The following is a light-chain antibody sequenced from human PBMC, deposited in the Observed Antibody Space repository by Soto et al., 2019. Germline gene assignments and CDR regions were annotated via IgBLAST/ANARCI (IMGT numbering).Light chain of an antibody. J-gene: IGKJ1*01. CDR2: DAS. Sequence: DVRMTQSPSTLSASVGDRVTITCRASQGISGWLAWYRQKPGKAPKLLIYDASSLESGVPSRFSGSGSGTEFTLTISSLRPDDFATYYCQQYNSYWTFGQRTKVDIK. V-gene: IGKV1-5*01. CDR1: QGISGW. CDR3: QQYNSYWT.